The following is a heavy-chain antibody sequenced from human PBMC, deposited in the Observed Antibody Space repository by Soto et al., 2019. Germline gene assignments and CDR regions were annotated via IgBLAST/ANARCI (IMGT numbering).Heavy chain of an antibody. CDR3: AREALSGYCSGGSCYYFDY. CDR1: GYTFTSYY. Sequence: GASVKVSCKASGYTFTSYYMHWVRQAPGQGLEWMGIINPSGGSTSYAQKFQGRVTMTRDTSTSTVYMELSSLRSEDTAVYYCAREALSGYCSGGSCYYFDYWGQGTLVTVSS. J-gene: IGHJ4*02. V-gene: IGHV1-46*03. D-gene: IGHD2-15*01. CDR2: INPSGGST.